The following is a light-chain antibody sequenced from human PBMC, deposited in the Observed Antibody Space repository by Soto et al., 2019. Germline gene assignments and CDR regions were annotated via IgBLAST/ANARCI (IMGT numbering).Light chain of an antibody. CDR3: QQYNNWPFS. V-gene: IGKV3-15*01. Sequence: EILLTQSPATLSLSQGARATLSCSACQCVTTNFAWYQQKSGQSPRLLIYDVSIRATGVPARFSATGSETDSTLTISGLQSEDSAVYFCQQYNNWPFSFSQETRLEIK. J-gene: IGKJ5*01. CDR1: QCVTTN. CDR2: DVS.